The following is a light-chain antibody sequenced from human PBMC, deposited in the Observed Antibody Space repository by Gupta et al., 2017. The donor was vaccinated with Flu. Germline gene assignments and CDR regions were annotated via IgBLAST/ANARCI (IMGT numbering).Light chain of an antibody. CDR2: RNN. V-gene: IGLV1-47*01. CDR3: AAWDGSLSGRV. CDR1: TSNIGSNY. Sequence: VTISCSGSTSNIGSNYVYWYQQVPGTAPKLLIYRNNQRPSGVPDRFSGSKSGTSASLAISGLRSEDEADYYCAAWDGSLSGRVFGGGTKLTVL. J-gene: IGLJ3*02.